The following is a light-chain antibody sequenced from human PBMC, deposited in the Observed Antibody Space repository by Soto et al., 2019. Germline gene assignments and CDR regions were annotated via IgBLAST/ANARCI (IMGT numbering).Light chain of an antibody. CDR1: SSDIGRYNL. J-gene: IGLJ3*02. V-gene: IGLV2-23*02. Sequence: QAASVSGSPGQSITISCTGTSSDIGRYNLVSWYQQHPGKPPKLMIYEATKRPSGVSNRFSGSKSGNTASLTISGLQAEDEADYYCSLYASTNTFMFGGGTQLTVL. CDR2: EAT. CDR3: SLYASTNTFM.